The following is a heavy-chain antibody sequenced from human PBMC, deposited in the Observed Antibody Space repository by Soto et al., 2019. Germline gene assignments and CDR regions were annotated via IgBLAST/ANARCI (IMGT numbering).Heavy chain of an antibody. V-gene: IGHV1-69*01. CDR2: IIPIFGTA. J-gene: IGHJ6*02. CDR1: GGTFSSYA. CDR3: ARNGNRIAARSKTTGYYGMDV. D-gene: IGHD6-6*01. Sequence: QVQLVQSGAEVKKPGSSVKVSCKASGGTFSSYAISWVRQAPGQGLEWMGGIIPIFGTANYAQKFQGRVTITEDESTSTDYMELSSLRSEDTAVYYCARNGNRIAARSKTTGYYGMDVWGQGTTVTVSS.